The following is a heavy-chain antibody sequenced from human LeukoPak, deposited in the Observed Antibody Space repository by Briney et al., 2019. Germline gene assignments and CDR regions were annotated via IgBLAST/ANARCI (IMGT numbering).Heavy chain of an antibody. CDR1: GGTFSSYA. D-gene: IGHD2-2*01. CDR2: INPNSGGT. CDR3: ARGATYQLPFP. J-gene: IGHJ5*02. V-gene: IGHV1-2*02. Sequence: ASVKVSCKASGGTFSSYAISWVRQAPGQGLEWMGWINPNSGGTNYAQKFQGRVTMTRDTSISTAYMELSRLRSDDTAVYYCARGATYQLPFPWGQGTLVTVSS.